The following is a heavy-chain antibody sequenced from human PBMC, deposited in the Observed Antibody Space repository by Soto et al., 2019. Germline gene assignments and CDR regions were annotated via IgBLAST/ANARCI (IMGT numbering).Heavy chain of an antibody. J-gene: IGHJ4*02. D-gene: IGHD6-13*01. Sequence: EVQLLESGGGLVQPGGSLRLSCAASEFTFSNYAVTWVRQAPGKGLEWVSTISGSGGSTYYADSVTGRFTISRDNSNNTLYMQMNSLRVEDTAVYYCAKDQGSSWYEIDYGGQGTLVTLSS. V-gene: IGHV3-23*01. CDR3: AKDQGSSWYEIDY. CDR2: ISGSGGST. CDR1: EFTFSNYA.